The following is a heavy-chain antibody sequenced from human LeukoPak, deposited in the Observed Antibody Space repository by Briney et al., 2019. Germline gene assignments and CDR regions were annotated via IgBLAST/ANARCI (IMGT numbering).Heavy chain of an antibody. CDR3: ARERGYCSSTSCYRDAFDI. CDR1: GYTFTSYA. V-gene: IGHV1-3*01. CDR2: INAGNGNT. Sequence: ASVKVSCKASGYTFTSYAMHWVRQAPGQRLEWVGWINAGNGNTKYSQKFQGRVTITRDTSASTAYMELSSLRSEDTAVYYCARERGYCSSTSCYRDAFDIWGQGTMVTVSS. J-gene: IGHJ3*02. D-gene: IGHD2-2*01.